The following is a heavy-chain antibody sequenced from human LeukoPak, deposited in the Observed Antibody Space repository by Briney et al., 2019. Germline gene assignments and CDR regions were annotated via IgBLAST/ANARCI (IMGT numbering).Heavy chain of an antibody. D-gene: IGHD3-9*01. J-gene: IGHJ4*02. CDR3: ARGAYFDWLLSYLDY. Sequence: GGSLRLSCAASGFTFSSYWMHWVRQAPGKGLVWVSRINSDGRSTSYADSVKGRFTISRDNAKNTLYLQMNSLRAEDTAVYYCARGAYFDWLLSYLDYWGQGTLVTVSS. V-gene: IGHV3-74*01. CDR1: GFTFSSYW. CDR2: INSDGRST.